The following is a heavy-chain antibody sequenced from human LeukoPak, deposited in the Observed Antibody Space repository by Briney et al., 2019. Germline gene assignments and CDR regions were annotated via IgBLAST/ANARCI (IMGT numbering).Heavy chain of an antibody. V-gene: IGHV4-31*03. CDR1: GGSISSGGYY. D-gene: IGHD3-10*01. Sequence: SETLSLTCTVSGGSISSGGYYWSWIRHHPGKGLEWIGYISYSGSTYYNPSLKSRVTISVDTSKNQFSLKLSSVTAADTAVYYCARYGSGSYYKAVPGYYYYMDVWGKGTTVTVSS. CDR2: ISYSGST. J-gene: IGHJ6*03. CDR3: ARYGSGSYYKAVPGYYYYMDV.